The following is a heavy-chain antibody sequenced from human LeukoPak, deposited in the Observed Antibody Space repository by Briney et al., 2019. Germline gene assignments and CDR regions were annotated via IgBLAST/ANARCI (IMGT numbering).Heavy chain of an antibody. CDR3: AISRGDF. CDR2: VKGDGSAT. Sequence: GGSLRLSCAASGFIFTDYWMNWVRQAPGRGLEWLASVKGDGSATSCVDSVKGRFTISRDNAKNSMYLQMNSLRADDTALYYCAISRGDFWGQGTLVTVSS. CDR1: GFIFTDYW. J-gene: IGHJ4*02. V-gene: IGHV3-7*01.